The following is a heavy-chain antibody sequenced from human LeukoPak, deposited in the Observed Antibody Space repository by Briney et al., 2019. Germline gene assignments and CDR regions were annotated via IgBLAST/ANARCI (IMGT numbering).Heavy chain of an antibody. Sequence: GESLKISCEGSKYSFTSYWIGWVRQMPGKGLEWIGIIYPGDSDTRYSPSFQDQVTISADKSISTAYLQWGSLKASDTAMYYCARRGYNYGYYFDYWGQGTLVTVSA. CDR3: ARRGYNYGYYFDY. CDR1: KYSFTSYW. D-gene: IGHD5-18*01. V-gene: IGHV5-51*01. J-gene: IGHJ4*02. CDR2: IYPGDSDT.